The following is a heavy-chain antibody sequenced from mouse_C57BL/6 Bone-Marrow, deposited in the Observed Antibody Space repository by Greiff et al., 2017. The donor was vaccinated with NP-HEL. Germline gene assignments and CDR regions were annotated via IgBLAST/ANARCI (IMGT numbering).Heavy chain of an antibody. Sequence: QVQLQQSGAELVRPGASVKLSCKASGYTFTDYYINWVKQRPGQGLEWIARIYPGSGNTYYNEKFKGKATLTAEKSSSTAYMQLSSLTSEDSAVYFCARHYGSPFYYAMDYWGQGTSVTVSS. CDR3: ARHYGSPFYYAMDY. D-gene: IGHD1-1*01. V-gene: IGHV1-76*01. CDR1: GYTFTDYY. J-gene: IGHJ4*01. CDR2: IYPGSGNT.